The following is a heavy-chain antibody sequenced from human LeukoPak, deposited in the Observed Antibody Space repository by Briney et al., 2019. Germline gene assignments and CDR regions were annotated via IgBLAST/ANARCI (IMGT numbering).Heavy chain of an antibody. CDR3: AKDWGTTATAVSLRAPYFDY. V-gene: IGHV3-33*06. J-gene: IGHJ4*02. Sequence: GRSLRLSCAASGFSFSNTGMHWVRQAPGKGLQWVGLIWYDGSNSDYADSVKGRFTISRDNSKNTVHLQMNNLRAEDTAVYYCAKDWGTTATAVSLRAPYFDYWGQGALVTVSS. CDR1: GFSFSNTG. CDR2: IWYDGSNS. D-gene: IGHD3-16*01.